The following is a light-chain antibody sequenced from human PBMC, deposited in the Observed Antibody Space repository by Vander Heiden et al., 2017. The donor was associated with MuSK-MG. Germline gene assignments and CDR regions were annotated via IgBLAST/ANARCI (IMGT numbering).Light chain of an antibody. V-gene: IGKV3-11*01. CDR2: DAS. Sequence: ELVLTQSPATLSLSPGERATLSCRASQSVSSYLAWYQQKPGQAPRLLIYDASNMATGIPARFSGSGSGTDFTLTISSLEPEDFAVYYCQQCSYWLPHTFGGGTKVEIK. CDR3: QQCSYWLPHT. CDR1: QSVSSY. J-gene: IGKJ4*01.